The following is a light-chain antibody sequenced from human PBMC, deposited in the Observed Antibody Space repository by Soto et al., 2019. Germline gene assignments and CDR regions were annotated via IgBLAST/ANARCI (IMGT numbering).Light chain of an antibody. V-gene: IGLV2-14*01. Sequence: QSVLTQPASVSGSPGQSIAISCSGTSSDVGDYKSVSWYQHHPGKVPKLVIFEVSNRPSGVSNRFSGSKSGNTASLIVSGLQAEDEADYYCSSYGGSNNFVVFGGGTKLTVL. J-gene: IGLJ2*01. CDR1: SSDVGDYKS. CDR3: SSYGGSNNFVV. CDR2: EVS.